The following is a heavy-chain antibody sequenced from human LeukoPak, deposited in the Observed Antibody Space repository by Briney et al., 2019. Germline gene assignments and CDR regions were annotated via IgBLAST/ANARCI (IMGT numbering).Heavy chain of an antibody. D-gene: IGHD6-13*01. CDR3: ARDWGQQLGRDCFDY. CDR1: GYTFPRYY. CDR2: INPSGGTT. J-gene: IGHJ4*02. Sequence: ASLNVSCKASGYTFPRYYLHWVRPAPGQGLEWMDQINPSGGTTSYAQQFQGRVTMTRYTSTSTVYMELSSLRSEDTAVYYCARDWGQQLGRDCFDYWGQGTLVTVPS. V-gene: IGHV1-46*01.